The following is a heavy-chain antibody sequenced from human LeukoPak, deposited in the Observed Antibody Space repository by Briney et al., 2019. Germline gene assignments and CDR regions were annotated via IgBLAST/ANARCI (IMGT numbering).Heavy chain of an antibody. Sequence: PSETLSLTCSVSGGSMSGYYWGWIRQPPGKGLEAIGYIYYSGSTNYNPSLKSRVSISVDISKKQFSRKLRSVTAADTAVYYCALYDSFFDHWGQGTLVTVSS. V-gene: IGHV4-59*08. CDR3: ALYDSFFDH. CDR1: GGSMSGYY. J-gene: IGHJ4*02. CDR2: IYYSGST. D-gene: IGHD1-1*01.